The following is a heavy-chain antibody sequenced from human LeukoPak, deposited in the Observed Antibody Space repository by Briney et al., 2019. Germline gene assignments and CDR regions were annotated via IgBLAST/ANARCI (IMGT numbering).Heavy chain of an antibody. CDR1: GFTFSSYW. CDR2: IKQDGSEK. D-gene: IGHD1-26*01. J-gene: IGHJ4*02. CDR3: ARDSGGSYAPHEDY. Sequence: GGTLRLSCAASGFTFSSYWMSWVRQAPGKGLEWVANIKQDGSEKYYVDSVKGRFTISRDNAKNSLYLQMNSLRAEDTAVYYCARDSGGSYAPHEDYWGQGTLVTVSS. V-gene: IGHV3-7*01.